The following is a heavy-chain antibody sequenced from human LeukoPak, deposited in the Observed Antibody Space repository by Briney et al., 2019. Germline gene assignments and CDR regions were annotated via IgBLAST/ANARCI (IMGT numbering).Heavy chain of an antibody. D-gene: IGHD3-3*01. CDR2: MNPNNGDT. V-gene: IGHV1-8*03. Sequence: ASVKVSCKASGYTFTSYDINWVRQATGQGLEWMGWMNPNNGDTGYAQKFQGRVTITRNTSISTAYMELSSLRSEDTAVFYCARDFWSGYVDAFDIWGQGTMVTVSS. J-gene: IGHJ3*02. CDR1: GYTFTSYD. CDR3: ARDFWSGYVDAFDI.